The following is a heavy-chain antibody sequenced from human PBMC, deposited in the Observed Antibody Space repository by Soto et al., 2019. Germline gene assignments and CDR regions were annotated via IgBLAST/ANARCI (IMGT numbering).Heavy chain of an antibody. CDR3: AKHIHEGSDNWFDP. J-gene: IGHJ5*02. V-gene: IGHV3-9*01. CDR2: ISWNSGSI. CDR1: GFTFDDYA. Sequence: GGSLRLSCAASGFTFDDYAMHWVRQAPGKGLEWVSGISWNSGSIGYADSVKGRFTISRDNAKNSLYLQMNSLRAEDTALYYCAKHIHEGSDNWFDPWGKGT.